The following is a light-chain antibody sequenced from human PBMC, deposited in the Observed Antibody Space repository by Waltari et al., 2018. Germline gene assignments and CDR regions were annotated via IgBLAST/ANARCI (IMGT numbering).Light chain of an antibody. CDR2: GAS. V-gene: IGKV3-15*01. CDR3: QQYHNWPYT. J-gene: IGKJ2*01. CDR1: QSISTT. Sequence: EIVMTQSPATLSVSPGERATLSCRPSQSISTTLAWYQQKPGQAPRLLIDGASTRATDIPARFSGSGSGTEFTLTISSLQSEDFVVYYCQQYHNWPYTFGQGTKLEIK.